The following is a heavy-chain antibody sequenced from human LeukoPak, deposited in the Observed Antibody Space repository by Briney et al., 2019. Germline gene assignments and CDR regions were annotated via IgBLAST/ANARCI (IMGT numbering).Heavy chain of an antibody. CDR2: ISSSSSYI. V-gene: IGHV3-21*01. CDR1: GFTFSSYS. D-gene: IGHD3-10*01. CDR3: ARELLWFGEDYYGMDV. Sequence: GGSLRLSCAASGFTFSSYSMNWVRQAPGKGLEWVLSISSSSSYIYYADSVKGRFTISRDNAKSSLYLQMNSLRAEDTAVYYCARELLWFGEDYYGMDVWGKGTTVTVSS. J-gene: IGHJ6*04.